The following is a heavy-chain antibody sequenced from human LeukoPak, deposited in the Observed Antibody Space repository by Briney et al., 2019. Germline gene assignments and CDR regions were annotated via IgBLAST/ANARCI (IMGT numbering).Heavy chain of an antibody. J-gene: IGHJ4*02. CDR2: ISSSSSYI. V-gene: IGHV3-21*01. CDR1: GFTFSSYS. CDR3: ARDAVPNY. Sequence: PGGSLRLSCAGSGFTFSSYSMNWVRQAPGKGLEWVSSISSSSSYIYYADSLKGRFTISRDNAKNSVFLQMDSLRAEDTAVYYCARDAVPNYWGQGTLVTVSS.